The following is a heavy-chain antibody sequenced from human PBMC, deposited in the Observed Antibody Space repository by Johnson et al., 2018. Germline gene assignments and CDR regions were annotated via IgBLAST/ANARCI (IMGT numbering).Heavy chain of an antibody. V-gene: IGHV3-66*02. D-gene: IGHD1-14*01. CDR3: ARRSPLTISWGDAFDI. CDR2: IYIDGST. J-gene: IGHJ3*02. CDR1: GFTVSSNF. Sequence: VQLQGSGGGLVQPGGSLRLSCGASGFTVSSNFMSWVRQAPGKGLEWVSVIYIDGSTYYAEHVKGRFTTSTDTTKNTLDLQMKRLRPEDTAVYYWARRSPLTISWGDAFDIWGQGTMVTVSS.